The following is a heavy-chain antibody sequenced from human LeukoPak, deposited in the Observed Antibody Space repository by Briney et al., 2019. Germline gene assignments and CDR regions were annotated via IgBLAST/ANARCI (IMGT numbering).Heavy chain of an antibody. D-gene: IGHD3-10*01. CDR2: ISSDGDTT. J-gene: IGHJ4*02. CDR3: ARDRGPRTGFMVREAYDY. CDR1: GFTFSDYW. V-gene: IGHV3-74*01. Sequence: PGGSLRLSCVASGFTFSDYWIHWVRQVPGKGLVWVSRISSDGDTTNYADSVKGRFTISRDNAKNTLYLQMNSLRVEDTAVYYCARDRGPRTGFMVREAYDYWGQGTLVTVSS.